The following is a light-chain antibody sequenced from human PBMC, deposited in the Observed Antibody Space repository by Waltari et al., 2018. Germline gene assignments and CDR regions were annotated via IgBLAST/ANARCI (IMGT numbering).Light chain of an antibody. J-gene: IGKJ1*01. V-gene: IGKV1-39*01. CDR2: AAS. CDR3: QQSYSTPRT. CDR1: QSISSY. Sequence: DIQMTQSPSSRSASVGDSVTITCRASQSISSYLNWYQQKPGKAPKLLIYAASSLQSGVPSRFSGSGSGTDFTLTISSLQPEDFATYYCQQSYSTPRTFGQGTKVEIK.